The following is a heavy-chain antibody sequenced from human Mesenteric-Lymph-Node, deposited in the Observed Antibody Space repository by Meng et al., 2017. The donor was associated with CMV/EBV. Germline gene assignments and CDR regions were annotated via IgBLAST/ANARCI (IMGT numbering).Heavy chain of an antibody. Sequence: KASGYTFTDYDINWVRQATGQGLEWMGWMDPKSGDTSLAQEFQGRVSMTRDTSLSTAYMDLSGLTSEDTAVYYCARGSPNYFGSGGYFWGQGTLVTVSS. CDR3: ARGSPNYFGSGGYF. J-gene: IGHJ4*02. CDR2: MDPKSGDT. V-gene: IGHV1-8*01. D-gene: IGHD3-10*01. CDR1: GYTFTDYD.